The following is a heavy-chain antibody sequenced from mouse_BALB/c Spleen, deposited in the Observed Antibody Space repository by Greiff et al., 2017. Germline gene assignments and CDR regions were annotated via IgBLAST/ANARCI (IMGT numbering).Heavy chain of an antibody. D-gene: IGHD2-2*01. Sequence: VQLQQSGPSLVKPSQTLSLTCSVTGDSITSGYWNWIRKFPGNKLEYMGYISYSGSTYYNPSLKSRISITRDTSKNQYYLQLNSVTTEDTATYYCARFDGYDGPAWFAYWGQGTLVTVSA. CDR2: ISYSGST. CDR3: ARFDGYDGPAWFAY. CDR1: GDSITSGY. J-gene: IGHJ3*01. V-gene: IGHV3-8*02.